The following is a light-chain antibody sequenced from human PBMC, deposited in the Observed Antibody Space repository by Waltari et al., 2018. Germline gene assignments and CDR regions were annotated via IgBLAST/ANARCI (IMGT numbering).Light chain of an antibody. Sequence: SYVLTQPPSLSVAPGKTARITCGADNMASKSVNWYQQRSGQAPVLVIFYDTDRTSGIPERFSGSNAGNTTTLTISRAEAGDEADYYCQVWDRSSAHWVFGGGTKLTVL. CDR2: YDT. CDR3: QVWDRSSAHWV. V-gene: IGLV3-21*04. J-gene: IGLJ3*02. CDR1: NMASKS.